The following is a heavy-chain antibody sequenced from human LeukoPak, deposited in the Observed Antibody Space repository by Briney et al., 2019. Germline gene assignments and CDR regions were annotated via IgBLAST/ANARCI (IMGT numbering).Heavy chain of an antibody. D-gene: IGHD3-22*01. CDR3: ARVRGITYYYDSSGYLDY. V-gene: IGHV3-30-3*01. CDR2: ISYDGSNK. CDR1: GFTFSSYA. J-gene: IGHJ4*02. Sequence: PGGSLRLSCAASGFTFSSYATHWVRQAPGKGLEWVAVISYDGSNKYYADSVKGRFTISRDNSKNTLYLQMNSLRAEDTAVYYCARVRGITYYYDSSGYLDYWGQGTLVTVSS.